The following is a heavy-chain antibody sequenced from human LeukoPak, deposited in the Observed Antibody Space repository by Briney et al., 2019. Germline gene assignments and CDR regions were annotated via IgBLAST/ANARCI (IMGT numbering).Heavy chain of an antibody. J-gene: IGHJ4*02. Sequence: GRSLRLSCAASGFTFSSYGMHWVRQAPGKGLEWVAVIWYDGSNKYYADSVKGRFTISRDNSKNTLYLQMNSLRAEDTAVYYCAKVYGIAVAGTLDYWGQGTLVTVSS. D-gene: IGHD6-19*01. CDR2: IWYDGSNK. V-gene: IGHV3-33*06. CDR1: GFTFSSYG. CDR3: AKVYGIAVAGTLDY.